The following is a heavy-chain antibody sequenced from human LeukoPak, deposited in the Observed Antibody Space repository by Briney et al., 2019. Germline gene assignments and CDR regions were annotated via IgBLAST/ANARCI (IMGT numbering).Heavy chain of an antibody. Sequence: GASVKVSCKASGYTFTGYYMHWVRQAPGQGLEWMGWMNPNSGNTGYAQKFQGRVTITRNTSISTAYMELSSLRSEDTAVYYCARGSSGWSNAFDIWGQGTMVTVSS. V-gene: IGHV1-8*03. CDR1: GYTFTGYY. D-gene: IGHD6-19*01. J-gene: IGHJ3*02. CDR3: ARGSSGWSNAFDI. CDR2: MNPNSGNT.